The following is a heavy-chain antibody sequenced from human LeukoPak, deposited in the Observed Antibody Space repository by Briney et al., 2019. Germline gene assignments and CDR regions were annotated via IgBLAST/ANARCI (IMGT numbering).Heavy chain of an antibody. CDR1: GYTFTGYY. CDR3: ARDRAPASSGWVFDAFDI. V-gene: IGHV1-2*04. Sequence: ASVKVSCKASGYTFTGYYMHWVRQAPGQGLEWMGWINPNSGGTNYAQKFQGWVTMTRDTSISTAYMELSGLRSDDTAVYYCARDRAPASSGWVFDAFDIWGQGTMVTVSS. D-gene: IGHD6-19*01. J-gene: IGHJ3*02. CDR2: INPNSGGT.